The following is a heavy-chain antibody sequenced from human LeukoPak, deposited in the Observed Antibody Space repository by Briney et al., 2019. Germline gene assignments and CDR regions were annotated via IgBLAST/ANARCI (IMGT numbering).Heavy chain of an antibody. CDR3: ARDVAAIVGVTAWFDP. J-gene: IGHJ5*02. Sequence: ASVKVSCKASGYTFTGYYMHWVRQAPGQGLEWMGWISVDNGNTNYAQKFQGRVTMTTDTSTNTVYMELRSLRFDDSAVYYCARDVAAIVGVTAWFDPWGQGTLVTVSS. V-gene: IGHV1-18*04. CDR1: GYTFTGYY. CDR2: ISVDNGNT. D-gene: IGHD1-26*01.